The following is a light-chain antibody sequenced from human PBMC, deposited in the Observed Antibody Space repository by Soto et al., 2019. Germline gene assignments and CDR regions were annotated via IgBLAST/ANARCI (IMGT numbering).Light chain of an antibody. J-gene: IGKJ1*01. CDR1: QSVSNNY. CDR3: QHYGSSWT. Sequence: EIVLTQSPGTLSLSPGERATLSCRASQSVSNNYLAWFQQKGGQAPRLLIFGASSRAAGIPDRFSGCVSGTDFILTISRLEREDFAVYYCQHYGSSWTFGQGTQVEI. CDR2: GAS. V-gene: IGKV3-20*01.